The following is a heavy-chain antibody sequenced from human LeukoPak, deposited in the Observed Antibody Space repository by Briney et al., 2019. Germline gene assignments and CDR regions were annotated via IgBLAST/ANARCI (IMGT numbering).Heavy chain of an antibody. V-gene: IGHV4-39*01. J-gene: IGHJ4*02. CDR2: IYYSGST. D-gene: IGHD2-2*02. CDR1: GGSISSNTYY. Sequence: PSETLSLTCTVSGGSISSNTYYWDWIRQPPGKGLEWIGSIYYSGSTYHNPSLKSRVTISVDTSKNQFSLKLSSVTAADTAVYYCASGDCSSTSCYTGDYWGQGTLVTVSS. CDR3: ASGDCSSTSCYTGDY.